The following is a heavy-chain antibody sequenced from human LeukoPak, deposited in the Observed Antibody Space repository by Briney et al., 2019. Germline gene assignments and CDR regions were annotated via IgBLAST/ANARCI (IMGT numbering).Heavy chain of an antibody. CDR2: ISGSGGST. CDR1: GFTFSSYA. Sequence: PGGSLRLSCAASGFTFSSYAMSWVRQAPGEGLEWVSAISGSGGSTYYADSVKGRFTISRDNSKNTLYLQMNSLRAEDTAVYYCAKDPLSWNHLGFDYWGQGTLVTVSS. J-gene: IGHJ4*02. D-gene: IGHD1-1*01. CDR3: AKDPLSWNHLGFDY. V-gene: IGHV3-23*01.